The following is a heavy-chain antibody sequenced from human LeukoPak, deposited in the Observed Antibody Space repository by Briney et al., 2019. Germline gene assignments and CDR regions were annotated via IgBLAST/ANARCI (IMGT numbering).Heavy chain of an antibody. V-gene: IGHV3-21*01. Sequence: GGSLRLSCAASGFTFSSYSMNWVSQAPGKGLEWVSSISSSSSYIYYADSVKGRFTISRDNAKNSLYLQMNSLRAEDTAVYYCAREKRNDYYYDSSGYLPLDYWGQGTLVTVSS. D-gene: IGHD3-22*01. J-gene: IGHJ4*02. CDR2: ISSSSSYI. CDR3: AREKRNDYYYDSSGYLPLDY. CDR1: GFTFSSYS.